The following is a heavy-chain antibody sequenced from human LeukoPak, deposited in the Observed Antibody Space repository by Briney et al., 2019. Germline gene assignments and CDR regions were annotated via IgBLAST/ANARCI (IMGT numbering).Heavy chain of an antibody. Sequence: SETLSLTCTVSGGSISSSSYYWGWIRQTPGKGLEWIGSIYYSGSTYYNPSLKSRVTISVDTSKNQFSLKLSSVTAADTAVYYCARSVLSVWGSYRYFDYWGQGTLVTVSS. CDR2: IYYSGST. J-gene: IGHJ4*02. D-gene: IGHD3-16*02. CDR1: GGSISSSSYY. V-gene: IGHV4-39*01. CDR3: ARSVLSVWGSYRYFDY.